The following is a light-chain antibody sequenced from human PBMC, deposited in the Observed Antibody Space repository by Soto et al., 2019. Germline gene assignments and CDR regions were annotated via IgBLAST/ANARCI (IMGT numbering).Light chain of an antibody. CDR3: QQHNQWPIT. CDR2: YIS. V-gene: IGKV3D-15*01. Sequence: EIVMTQSPATLSVSPGETASLSCRASQSAGNFLAWYQQKPGQAPRLLIYYISTSATGIPARFSGSGSGTEFTRTIDSLPSEDSAVYYCQQHNQWPITFGQGTRLEMK. CDR1: QSAGNF. J-gene: IGKJ5*01.